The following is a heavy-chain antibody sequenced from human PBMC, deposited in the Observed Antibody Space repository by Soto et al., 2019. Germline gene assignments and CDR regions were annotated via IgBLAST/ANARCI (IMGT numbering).Heavy chain of an antibody. CDR3: ARRDNWNSNWFDP. D-gene: IGHD1-7*01. CDR2: IIPIVGTA. Sequence: SVKVSCKASGGTFSSYAISGVRQAPGQGLEGMGGIIPIVGTANYAQKFQGRVTITADESTSTDYMELSSLRSDDTAVYYRARRDNWNSNWFDPWGQGTLVTVSS. V-gene: IGHV1-69*13. J-gene: IGHJ5*02. CDR1: GGTFSSYA.